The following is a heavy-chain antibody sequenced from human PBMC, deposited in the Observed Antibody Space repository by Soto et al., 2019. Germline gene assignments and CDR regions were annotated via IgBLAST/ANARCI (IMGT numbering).Heavy chain of an antibody. Sequence: GGSLRLSCAASGFTFSSYAMSWVRQAPGKGLEWVSAISGSGGSTYYADSVKGRFTISRDNSKNTLYLQMNSLRAEDTAVYYCAKRGSHGDYWDYFDYWGQGTLVTVSS. CDR1: GFTFSSYA. CDR2: ISGSGGST. CDR3: AKRGSHGDYWDYFDY. V-gene: IGHV3-23*01. D-gene: IGHD4-17*01. J-gene: IGHJ4*02.